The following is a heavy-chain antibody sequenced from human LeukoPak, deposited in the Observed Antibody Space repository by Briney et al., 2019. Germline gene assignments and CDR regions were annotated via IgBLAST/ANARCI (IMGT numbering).Heavy chain of an antibody. Sequence: GGSLRLSCAASGFTFSSYAMSWVRQAPGKGLEWVSAISGSGGSTYYADSVKGRFTISRDNSKNTLYLQMSSLRVEDTAVYYCAKGYHCGGDCYFYFDYWGQGTLVTVSS. J-gene: IGHJ4*02. V-gene: IGHV3-23*01. CDR1: GFTFSSYA. CDR2: ISGSGGST. D-gene: IGHD2-21*02. CDR3: AKGYHCGGDCYFYFDY.